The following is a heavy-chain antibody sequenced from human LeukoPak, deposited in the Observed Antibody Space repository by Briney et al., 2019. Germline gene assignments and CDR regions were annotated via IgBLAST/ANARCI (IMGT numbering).Heavy chain of an antibody. J-gene: IGHJ6*02. D-gene: IGHD4-17*01. CDR2: INPNSGGT. CDR1: GYTFTGYY. CDR3: ARTIDVTTNYGMDV. Sequence: ASVKASCKASGYTFTGYYMHWVRQAPGQGLEWMGWINPNSGGTNYAQKFQGRVTMTRDTSISTAYMELSRLRSDDTAVYYCARTIDVTTNYGMDVWGQGTTVTVSS. V-gene: IGHV1-2*02.